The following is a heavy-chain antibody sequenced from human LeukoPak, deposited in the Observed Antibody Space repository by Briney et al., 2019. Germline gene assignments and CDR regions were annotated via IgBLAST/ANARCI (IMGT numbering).Heavy chain of an antibody. Sequence: ASVKVSCKDSGYTFTGNHMHCGRQAPGQGLEWMGWINPNTGVTNYAQKFQGRVTLTRDTSIITAYMELTRLRSDDTAMYYCARDRTTVTTGYYGMDVWGQGTTLTVSS. D-gene: IGHD4-17*01. CDR2: INPNTGVT. CDR3: ARDRTTVTTGYYGMDV. CDR1: GYTFTGNH. J-gene: IGHJ6*02. V-gene: IGHV1-2*02.